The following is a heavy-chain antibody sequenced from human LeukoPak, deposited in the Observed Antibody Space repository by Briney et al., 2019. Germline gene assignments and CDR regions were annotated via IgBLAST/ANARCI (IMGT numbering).Heavy chain of an antibody. Sequence: SQTLSLTCAISGDSVSSNSVTWHWIRQSPSRGLEWLGRTYYRSTWYNDYAVSVRGRITVNPDTSKNQFSLHLNSVTPEDTAVYYCARRLTQYDCFDPWGQGILVTVSS. D-gene: IGHD2-2*01. J-gene: IGHJ5*02. V-gene: IGHV6-1*01. CDR3: ARRLTQYDCFDP. CDR2: TYYRSTWYN. CDR1: GDSVSSNSVT.